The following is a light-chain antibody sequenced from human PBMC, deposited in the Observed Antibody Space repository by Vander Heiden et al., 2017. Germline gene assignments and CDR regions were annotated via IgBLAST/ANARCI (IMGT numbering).Light chain of an antibody. CDR2: YDD. Sequence: QSVLTQPSSVSEAPRQRVPIPCSGSSSNVGNNAVNWYQQLPGKAPKLLIYYDDLLPSGVSDRFSGSKSGTSASLAISGLQSEDEADYYCAAWDDSLNAVVFGGGTKLTVL. CDR1: SSNVGNNA. J-gene: IGLJ2*01. V-gene: IGLV1-36*01. CDR3: AAWDDSLNAVV.